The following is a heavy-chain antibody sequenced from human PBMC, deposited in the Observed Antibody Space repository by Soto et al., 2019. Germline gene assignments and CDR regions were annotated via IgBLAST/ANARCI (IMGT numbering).Heavy chain of an antibody. CDR1: GFTFSDHY. D-gene: IGHD5-12*01. J-gene: IGHJ4*02. CDR2: TRKKANSYST. Sequence: PGGSLRLSCAASGFTFSDHYMDWVRQAPGKGLEWVGRTRKKANSYSTEYAASVKGRFTISRDDSKNNLYLQMNGLRAEDTAVYYCANQAGYLPWYFDSWGQGTLVTVSS. CDR3: ANQAGYLPWYFDS. V-gene: IGHV3-72*01.